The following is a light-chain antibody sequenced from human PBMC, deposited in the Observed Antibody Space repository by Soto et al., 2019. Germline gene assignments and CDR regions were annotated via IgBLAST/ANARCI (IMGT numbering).Light chain of an antibody. CDR3: QQFDNLPFI. Sequence: DIKMTQSPSSLSASVGDSVTITCQASQDISKNLNWYQQKQGKAHNXLIYDASDLERGVPSRFSGSGSGTDFTLTISSLQPEDGETYVGQQFDNLPFIFGQGTRLEIK. J-gene: IGKJ5*01. CDR1: QDISKN. CDR2: DAS. V-gene: IGKV1-33*01.